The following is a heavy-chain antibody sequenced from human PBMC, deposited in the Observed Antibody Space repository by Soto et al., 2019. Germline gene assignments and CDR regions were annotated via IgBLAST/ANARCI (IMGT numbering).Heavy chain of an antibody. D-gene: IGHD3-22*01. CDR1: GFTFSSYS. V-gene: IGHV3-21*01. CDR2: ISSSSSYI. CDR3: ARVQNYYDSSGYYYGY. J-gene: IGHJ4*02. Sequence: EVQLVESGGGLVKPGGSLRLSCAASGFTFSSYSMNWVRQAPGKGLEWVSSISSSSSYIYYADSVKGRFTISRDNAKNSLYLQMNSLRAEDTAVYYCARVQNYYDSSGYYYGYWGQGTLVTVS.